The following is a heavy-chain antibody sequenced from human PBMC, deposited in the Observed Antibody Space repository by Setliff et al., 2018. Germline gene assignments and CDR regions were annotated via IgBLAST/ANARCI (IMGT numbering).Heavy chain of an antibody. V-gene: IGHV1-69*05. J-gene: IGHJ6*03. Sequence: GASVKVSCKASGGTFSSYGISWVRQAPGQGLEWLGGTNPNFGTTNYAQEFQGRVTIITDESTSTAYMELSSLRFEDTAVYYCAREGVDTRSSTDYRYYMDLWGKGTTVTVSS. CDR2: TNPNFGTT. D-gene: IGHD5-18*01. CDR1: GGTFSSYG. CDR3: AREGVDTRSSTDYRYYMDL.